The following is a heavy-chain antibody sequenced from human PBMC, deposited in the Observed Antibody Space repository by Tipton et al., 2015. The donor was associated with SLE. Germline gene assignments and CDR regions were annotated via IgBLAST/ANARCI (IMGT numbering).Heavy chain of an antibody. J-gene: IGHJ6*02. Sequence: SLRLSCSASGFTFSSYAMHWVRQAPGEGLEYVSGISINGGSTYYADSVKGRFTISRDNAKNTLYLQMNSLIAEDTAVYYCARTPFGVRRGGMAVWGQGPTVTVSS. CDR2: ISINGGST. CDR3: ARTPFGVRRGGMAV. V-gene: IGHV3-64*04. CDR1: GFTFSSYA. D-gene: IGHD3-10*01.